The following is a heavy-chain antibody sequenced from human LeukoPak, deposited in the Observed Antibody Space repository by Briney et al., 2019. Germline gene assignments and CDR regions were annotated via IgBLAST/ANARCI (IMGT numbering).Heavy chain of an antibody. V-gene: IGHV3-64*01. J-gene: IGHJ1*01. CDR2: ISSNGGST. CDR1: GFTFSSYA. Sequence: AGGSLRLSCAASGFTFSSYAMHWVRQAPGKGLEYVSAISSNGGSTYYANSVKGRFTISRDNSKNTLYLQMGSLRAEDMAVYYCASSYDSSGYRNFQHWGQGTLVTVSS. CDR3: ASSYDSSGYRNFQH. D-gene: IGHD3-22*01.